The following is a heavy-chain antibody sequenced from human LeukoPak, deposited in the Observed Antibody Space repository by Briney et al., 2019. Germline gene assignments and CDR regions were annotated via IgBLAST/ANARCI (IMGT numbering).Heavy chain of an antibody. CDR3: ARAHPNYDILTGYFVHNWLDP. D-gene: IGHD3-9*01. Sequence: PSQTLSLTCTVSGGSISSGSYYWSWIRQPAGKGLEWIGRIYTSGSTNYNPSLKSRVTISVDTSKNQFSLKLSSVTAADTAVYYCARAHPNYDILTGYFVHNWLDPWGQGTLVTVSS. V-gene: IGHV4-61*02. J-gene: IGHJ5*02. CDR2: IYTSGST. CDR1: GGSISSGSYY.